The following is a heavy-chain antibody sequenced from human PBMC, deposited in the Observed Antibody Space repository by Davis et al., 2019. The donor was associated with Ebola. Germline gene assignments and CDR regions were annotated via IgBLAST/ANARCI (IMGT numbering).Heavy chain of an antibody. Sequence: GESLKISCAASGFTFSTYSMSWVRQAPGKALEWVSSISSDSDYIYYADSVKGRFTISRDNAKNSLYLQMNSLRAEDTAVYYCARRGGSGILYGMDVWGQGTTVTVSS. CDR2: ISSDSDYI. CDR1: GFTFSTYS. J-gene: IGHJ6*02. CDR3: ARRGGSGILYGMDV. V-gene: IGHV3-21*01. D-gene: IGHD6-19*01.